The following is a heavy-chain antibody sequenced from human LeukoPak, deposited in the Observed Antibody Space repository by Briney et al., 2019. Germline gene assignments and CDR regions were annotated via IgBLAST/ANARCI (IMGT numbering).Heavy chain of an antibody. V-gene: IGHV3-23*01. Sequence: GGSLRLSRAASGFTFTNYAMSWVRQAPGKGLEWVSGMSGRGVSTYYADSVKGRFTISSDNSKNTLYLQMNGLRAEDTAIYYCAKDCNGGNCYIDYWGQGTLVTVAS. J-gene: IGHJ4*02. CDR1: GFTFTNYA. CDR2: MSGRGVST. CDR3: AKDCNGGNCYIDY. D-gene: IGHD2-15*01.